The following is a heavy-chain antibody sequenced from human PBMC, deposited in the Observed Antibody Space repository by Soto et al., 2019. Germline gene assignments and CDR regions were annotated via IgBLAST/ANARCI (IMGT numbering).Heavy chain of an antibody. CDR2: IYPGDSDT. J-gene: IGHJ4*02. D-gene: IGHD5-18*01. V-gene: IGHV5-51*01. CDR1: GYSFTIYW. CDR3: AIARGYSYGFPGGALDY. Sequence: GESLKISCKGSGYSFTIYWIGWVRQMPGKGLEWMGIIYPGDSDTRYSPSFQGQVTISADKSISTAYLQWSSLKASDTAMYYCAIARGYSYGFPGGALDYWGQGTLVTVSS.